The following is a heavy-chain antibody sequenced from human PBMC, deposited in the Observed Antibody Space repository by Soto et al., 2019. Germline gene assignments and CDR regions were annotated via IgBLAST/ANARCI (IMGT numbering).Heavy chain of an antibody. CDR1: GFTFRSYX. Sequence: GGYLSLSFSESGFTFRSYXVNWVLHAPGKGLEWVAVIRNDGSVQNYADSAKGRLTITRANSKNTLSLEMNSLRAEDTALYYCASKTIDDFDYWGQGSLVTVSS. J-gene: IGHJ4*02. CDR2: IRNDGSVQ. CDR3: ASKTIDDFDY. V-gene: IGHV3-33*01. D-gene: IGHD3-3*01.